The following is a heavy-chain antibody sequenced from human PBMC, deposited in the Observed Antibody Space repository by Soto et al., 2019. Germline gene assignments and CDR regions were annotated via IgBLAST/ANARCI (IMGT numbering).Heavy chain of an antibody. D-gene: IGHD6-13*01. V-gene: IGHV3-21*01. Sequence: PGGSLRLSCAASGFTFSNYTMNWVRRAPGKALEWVSSITSSSSYIYYADSLKGRFTISRDNAKNSLYLQMISLRAEDTAVYYCGSGTNPRGAAAGTGYWGQGTLVTVSS. CDR3: GSGTNPRGAAAGTGY. CDR1: GFTFSNYT. CDR2: ITSSSSYI. J-gene: IGHJ4*02.